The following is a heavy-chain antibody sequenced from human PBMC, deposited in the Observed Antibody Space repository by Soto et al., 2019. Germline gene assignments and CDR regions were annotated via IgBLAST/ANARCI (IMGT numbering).Heavy chain of an antibody. CDR3: ARPEIPTRGSDYNYPFDH. Sequence: SETLSLTCTVSGGSISSGDYYWSWIRQPPGKGLEWIGYIYYSGSTNYNPSLKSRVTISVDTSKNQFSLKLSSVTAADTAIYYCARPEIPTRGSDYNYPFDHWGQGTLVTVSS. CDR1: GGSISSGDYY. V-gene: IGHV4-30-4*01. CDR2: IYYSGST. D-gene: IGHD3-22*01. J-gene: IGHJ4*02.